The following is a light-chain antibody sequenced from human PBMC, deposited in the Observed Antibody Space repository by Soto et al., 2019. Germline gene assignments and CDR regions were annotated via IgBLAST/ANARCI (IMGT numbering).Light chain of an antibody. Sequence: EIVMTQSPATLSVSPGERATLSCRASQNVSSSLAWYQQKPGQAPRLLIYGASTRATGIPARFSGSGSGTEFTLTISSLQSEDFAVYYCQQYNKWPPWTFGQGTKLEIK. CDR2: GAS. CDR1: QNVSSS. CDR3: QQYNKWPPWT. J-gene: IGKJ2*01. V-gene: IGKV3-15*01.